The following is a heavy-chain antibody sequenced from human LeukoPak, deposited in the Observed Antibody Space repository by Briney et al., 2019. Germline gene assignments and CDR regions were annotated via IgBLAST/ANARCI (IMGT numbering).Heavy chain of an antibody. D-gene: IGHD5-12*01. CDR1: GGSISSSSYY. CDR2: IYYTGRT. CDR3: AREWLEWLRFGWFDP. Sequence: SETLSLTCSVSGGSISSSSYYWGWLRQPPGKGLEWIGSIYYTGRTYDTPSLKSRVTISVDTSKNQFSLQLNSVTPEDTAVYYCAREWLEWLRFGWFDPWGQGTLVTVSS. J-gene: IGHJ5*02. V-gene: IGHV4-39*07.